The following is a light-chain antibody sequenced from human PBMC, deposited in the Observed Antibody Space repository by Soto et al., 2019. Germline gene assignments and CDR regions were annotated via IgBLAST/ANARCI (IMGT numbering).Light chain of an antibody. J-gene: IGKJ3*01. CDR1: QSISSD. V-gene: IGKV3-15*01. CDR2: GAS. CDR3: QQYHDWPPIT. Sequence: EVVMTQSPGTLSLSAGERATVSCRASQSISSDLAWYQQKPGQAPRLLIYGASTRATDIPARFSGGVSGTEFTLTISSLQSEDSAIYYCQQYHDWPPITFGPGTKVHIK.